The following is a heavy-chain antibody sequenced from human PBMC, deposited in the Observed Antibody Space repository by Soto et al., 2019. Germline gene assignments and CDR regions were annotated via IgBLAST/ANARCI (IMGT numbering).Heavy chain of an antibody. J-gene: IGHJ4*02. CDR1: AFSFTNAW. CDR2: IKSKTDGGTT. V-gene: IGHV3-15*01. Sequence: GGSLRLSCAASAFSFTNAWMTWVRRAPGKGLEWLGRIKSKTDGGTTDYAAPVKGRFTISRDDSKNTVYLQMDSLKTEDTAVYYCTHLLSLAHPYSYLWGQGTQVTVSS. D-gene: IGHD2-21*01. CDR3: THLLSLAHPYSYL.